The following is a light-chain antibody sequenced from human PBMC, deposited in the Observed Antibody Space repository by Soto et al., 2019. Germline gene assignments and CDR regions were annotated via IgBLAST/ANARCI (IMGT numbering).Light chain of an antibody. J-gene: IGLJ2*01. Sequence: QSVLTQPPSVSGAPGQRVTISCTGSSSNIGAGYDVHWYQQLPGTAPKLLIYGNSNRPSGVPDRFSGSKSGTSASLAITGLQAEDEADYYCQSYDSSLSGLLFGGGTKRPS. CDR3: QSYDSSLSGLL. CDR2: GNS. V-gene: IGLV1-40*01. CDR1: SSNIGAGYD.